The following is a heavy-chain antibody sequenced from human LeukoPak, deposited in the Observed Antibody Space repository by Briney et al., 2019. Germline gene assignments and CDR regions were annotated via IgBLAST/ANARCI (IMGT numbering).Heavy chain of an antibody. CDR3: TTVYPLLESWSDAFDI. D-gene: IGHD2-15*01. V-gene: IGHV3-15*01. CDR2: IKSKTDGGTT. CDR1: GFTFSNAW. Sequence: PGGSLRLSCAASGFTFSNAWMSWVRQAPGKGLEWVGRIKSKTDGGTTDYAAPVKGRFTISRDDSKNTLYLQMNSLKTEGTAVYYCTTVYPLLESWSDAFDIWGQGTMVTVSS. J-gene: IGHJ3*02.